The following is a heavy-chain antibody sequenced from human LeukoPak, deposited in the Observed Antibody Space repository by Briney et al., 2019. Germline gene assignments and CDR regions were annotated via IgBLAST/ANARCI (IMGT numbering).Heavy chain of an antibody. Sequence: GASVKVSCKAAGYNFPAYFMHWVRQAPGQGLEWMGRISPNGGDTNYAQKFQGRVTMASDTSISTAYMELNSLMSDDTAVYYCVRVGFTTSWSNFDYWGQGTLVTVSS. CDR1: GYNFPAYF. CDR3: VRVGFTTSWSNFDY. J-gene: IGHJ4*02. CDR2: ISPNGGDT. V-gene: IGHV1-2*06. D-gene: IGHD2-2*01.